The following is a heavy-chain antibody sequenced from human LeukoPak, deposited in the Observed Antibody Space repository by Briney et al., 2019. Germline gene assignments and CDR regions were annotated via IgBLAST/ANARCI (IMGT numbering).Heavy chain of an antibody. CDR1: GGSISSGGYY. J-gene: IGHJ4*02. D-gene: IGHD2-21*02. Sequence: SQTLSLTCTVSGGSISSGGYYCSWVRQHPGKGLEWIGYIYYSGSTYYNPSLKSRVTISVDTSKNQLSLKLSSVTAAETAVYYCARRKGGDFIDNWGQRALVTVST. V-gene: IGHV4-31*03. CDR3: ARRKGGDFIDN. CDR2: IYYSGST.